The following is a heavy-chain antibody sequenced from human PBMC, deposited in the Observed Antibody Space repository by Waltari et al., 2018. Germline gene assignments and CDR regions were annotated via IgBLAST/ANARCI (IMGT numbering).Heavy chain of an antibody. J-gene: IGHJ4*02. CDR3: SRSPAGYSRSDY. V-gene: IGHV3-74*01. CDR1: GFAFSSYW. Sequence: EVRLEESGGGLVQPGGSLRLSCAASGFAFSSYWMHWVRQAPGSGLVWVSLIDDDGSGTTYADSVMGRFTISRDNAKNTVYLEMNSLRAEDTAVYYCSRSPAGYSRSDYWGQGTLVTVSS. D-gene: IGHD5-18*01. CDR2: IDDDGSGT.